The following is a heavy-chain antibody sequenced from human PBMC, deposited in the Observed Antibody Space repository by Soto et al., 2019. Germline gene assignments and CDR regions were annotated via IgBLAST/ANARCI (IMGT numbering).Heavy chain of an antibody. CDR2: IYSGGST. V-gene: IGHV3-53*01. J-gene: IGHJ4*02. Sequence: GGSLRLSCAASGFTVSSNYMSWVRQAPGKGLEWVSVIYSGGSTYYADSVKGRFTISRDNSKNTLYLQMNSLRAEDTAVYYCASPAPYYYGSGQNDYWGQGTLVTVSS. CDR3: ASPAPYYYGSGQNDY. D-gene: IGHD3-10*01. CDR1: GFTVSSNY.